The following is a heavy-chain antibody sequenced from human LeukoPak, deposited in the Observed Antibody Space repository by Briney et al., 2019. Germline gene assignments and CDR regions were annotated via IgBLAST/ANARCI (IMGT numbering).Heavy chain of an antibody. Sequence: SETLSLTCTVSGGSISSYYWSWIRQPPGKGLEWIGYIYYSGSTNYNPSLKSRVTMSVDTSRNQFSLRLSSVTAADTAVYYCARHDIVSRAFDIWGQGTMVTVSP. J-gene: IGHJ3*02. CDR1: GGSISSYY. CDR3: ARHDIVSRAFDI. CDR2: IYYSGST. V-gene: IGHV4-59*08. D-gene: IGHD5-12*01.